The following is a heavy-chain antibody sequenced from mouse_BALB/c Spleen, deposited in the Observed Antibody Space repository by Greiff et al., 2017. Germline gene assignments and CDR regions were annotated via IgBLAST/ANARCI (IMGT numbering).Heavy chain of an antibody. CDR2: ISSGGSYT. Sequence: EVKLMDSGGGLVKPGGSLKLSCAASGFTFSSYTMSWVRQTPEKRLEWVATISSGGSYTYYPDSVKGRFTISRDNAKNTLYLQMSSLKSEDTAMYYCTRDYYGDYWGQGTTLTVSS. J-gene: IGHJ2*01. V-gene: IGHV5-6-4*01. CDR3: TRDYYGDY. CDR1: GFTFSSYT.